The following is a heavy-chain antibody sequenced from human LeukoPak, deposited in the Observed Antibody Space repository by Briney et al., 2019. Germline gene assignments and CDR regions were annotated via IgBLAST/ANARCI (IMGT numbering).Heavy chain of an antibody. J-gene: IGHJ5*02. V-gene: IGHV3-30-3*01. CDR2: ISYDGTNE. Sequence: PGGSLILSCAASGFTFSSYAMHWVRQAPGEGLEWVAVISYDGTNEYHADSVKGRFTISRDNSKNTLYLQMSSLRAEDTAVYYCARDHSLDYGNWFDPWGQGTLVTVSS. D-gene: IGHD3/OR15-3a*01. CDR3: ARDHSLDYGNWFDP. CDR1: GFTFSSYA.